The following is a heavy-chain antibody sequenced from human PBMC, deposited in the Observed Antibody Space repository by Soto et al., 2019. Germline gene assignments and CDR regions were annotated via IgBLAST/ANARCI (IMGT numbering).Heavy chain of an antibody. J-gene: IGHJ5*02. CDR3: ARGGLAARKGRWFDP. V-gene: IGHV4-59*01. CDR2: IHYSGST. Sequence: QVQLQESGPGLVKPSETLSLTCTVSGGSINSYYWGWIRQPPGKGLEWIGYIHYSGSTNYNPSLKSRVTRSVDPPKNQFSLKGTSMTAADPAVYYCARGGLAARKGRWFDPWGQGTLVTVSS. D-gene: IGHD6-6*01. CDR1: GGSINSYY.